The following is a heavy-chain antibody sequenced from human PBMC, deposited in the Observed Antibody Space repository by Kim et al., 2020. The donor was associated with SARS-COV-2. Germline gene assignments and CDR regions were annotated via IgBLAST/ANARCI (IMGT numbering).Heavy chain of an antibody. D-gene: IGHD3-9*01. J-gene: IGHJ4*02. V-gene: IGHV3-23*01. CDR3: AKGAHFDWLYDARYFDY. CDR1: GFTFSSYA. Sequence: GGSLRLSCAASGFTFSSYAMIWVRQAPGKGLEWVSAISGSGGSTYYADSVKGRFTISRDNSKNTLYLQMNSLRAEDTAVYYCAKGAHFDWLYDARYFDYWGQGTLVTVSS. CDR2: ISGSGGST.